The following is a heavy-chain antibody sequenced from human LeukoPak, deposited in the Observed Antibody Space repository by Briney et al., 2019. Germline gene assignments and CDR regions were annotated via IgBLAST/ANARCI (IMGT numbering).Heavy chain of an antibody. CDR1: GFTFSSYA. CDR3: TKGSSSGWSGDYLDY. Sequence: PGGSLRLSCAASGFTFSSYAMSWVRQAPGKGLEWVSGISGSGGSTYYADFVKGRFTISRDNSKNTLYLQMNSLRAEDTAVYYCTKGSSSGWSGDYLDYWGQGTLVTVSS. J-gene: IGHJ4*02. CDR2: ISGSGGST. V-gene: IGHV3-23*01. D-gene: IGHD6-19*01.